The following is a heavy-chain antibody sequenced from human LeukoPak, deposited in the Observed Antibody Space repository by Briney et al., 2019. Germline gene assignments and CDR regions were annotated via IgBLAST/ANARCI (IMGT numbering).Heavy chain of an antibody. CDR1: GFTFSSYG. J-gene: IGHJ3*02. D-gene: IGHD6-6*01. CDR3: ARDDISSSSLGAFDI. CDR2: IRYDGSNK. Sequence: GGSLRLSCAASGFTFSSYGMHWVRQAPGKGLEWVAFIRYDGSNKYYADSVKGRFTISRDNAKNSLYLQMNSLRAEDTAVYYCARDDISSSSLGAFDIWGQGTMVTVSS. V-gene: IGHV3-30*02.